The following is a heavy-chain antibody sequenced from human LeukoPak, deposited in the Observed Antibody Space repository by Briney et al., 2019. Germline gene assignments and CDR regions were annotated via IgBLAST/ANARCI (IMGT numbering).Heavy chain of an antibody. J-gene: IGHJ3*02. CDR2: ISYDGGNK. CDR1: GFTFRTYG. Sequence: GGSLRLSCAASGFTFRTYGMHWVRQAPVKGLEWLAVISYDGGNKYYAESVKGRFTISRDNSKNTLYLQMNSLRAEDTAVFYCAKYVGDGYNLKAFDIWGQGTMVTVSS. V-gene: IGHV3-30*18. CDR3: AKYVGDGYNLKAFDI. D-gene: IGHD5-24*01.